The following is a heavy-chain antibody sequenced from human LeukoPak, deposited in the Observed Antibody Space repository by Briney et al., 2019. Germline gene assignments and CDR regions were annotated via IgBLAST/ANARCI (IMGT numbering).Heavy chain of an antibody. CDR1: GYIFTNYG. Sequence: ASVKVSCKASGYIFTNYGISWVRQAPGQGLEWMGWISTYNGNTYYARKVQGRVTMTTDTSTSTTYMELRSLRSDDTAVYYCARDPGSFLSSSGWLNWFDPWGQGTLVTVSS. CDR3: ARDPGSFLSSSGWLNWFDP. D-gene: IGHD6-19*01. V-gene: IGHV1-18*01. J-gene: IGHJ5*02. CDR2: ISTYNGNT.